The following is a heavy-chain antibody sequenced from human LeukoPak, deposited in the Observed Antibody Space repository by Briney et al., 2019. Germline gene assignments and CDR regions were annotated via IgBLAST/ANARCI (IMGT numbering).Heavy chain of an antibody. CDR3: TREAIATGYAYD. CDR2: ISSGGDRT. Sequence: GGSLRLSCAAPGFSFSSYPLSWVRQAPGKGLEWVSAISSGGDRTYYADSVTGRFTISRDNSKNMLFLQMSSLRAEDTAMYYCTREAIATGYAYDWGQGTLVTVFS. J-gene: IGHJ4*02. V-gene: IGHV3-23*01. D-gene: IGHD3-16*01. CDR1: GFSFSSYP.